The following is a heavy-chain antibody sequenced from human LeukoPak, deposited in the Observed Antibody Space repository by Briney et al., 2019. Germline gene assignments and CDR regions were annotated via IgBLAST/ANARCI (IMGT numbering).Heavy chain of an antibody. J-gene: IGHJ5*02. CDR1: GFTFSSYW. D-gene: IGHD3-9*01. CDR2: IKQDGSEK. V-gene: IGHV3-7*03. CDR3: AREAYFDAGGFDP. Sequence: GGSLRLSCAASGFTFSSYWMSWVRQAPGKGLEWVANIKQDGSEKDYVDSVKGRFTISRDNAKNSLYLQMNSLRSDDTAVYYCAREAYFDAGGFDPWGQGTLVTVSS.